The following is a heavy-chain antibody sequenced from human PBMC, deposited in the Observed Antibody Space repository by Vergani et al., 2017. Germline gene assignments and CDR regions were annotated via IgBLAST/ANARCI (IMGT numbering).Heavy chain of an antibody. CDR2: ISSSGSTI. V-gene: IGHV3-11*01. CDR3: ARETKNDFLSAPRMDV. J-gene: IGHJ6*03. Sequence: QVQLVESGGGLVKPGGSLRLSCAASGFTFSDYYMSWIRKAPGKGLEWVSYISSSGSTIYYADSVKGRFTISSDNAKNSLYLQMNSLRAEDTAVYYCARETKNDFLSAPRMDVWGKGTTVTVSS. D-gene: IGHD3-3*01. CDR1: GFTFSDYY.